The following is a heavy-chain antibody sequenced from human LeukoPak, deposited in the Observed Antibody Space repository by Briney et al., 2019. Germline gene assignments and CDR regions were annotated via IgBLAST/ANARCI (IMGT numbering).Heavy chain of an antibody. D-gene: IGHD6-13*01. CDR1: GGSISNYF. CDR2: IYSSGST. CDR3: ARAMYSPGAVDY. J-gene: IGHJ4*02. V-gene: IGHV4-4*08. Sequence: SETLSLTCSVSGGSISNYFWTWIRQPPGKGLEWIDYIYSSGSTYYNPSLKSRVTISVDTSKNQFSLKVSSVTAADTAVYYRARAMYSPGAVDYWGQGSLVTVSS.